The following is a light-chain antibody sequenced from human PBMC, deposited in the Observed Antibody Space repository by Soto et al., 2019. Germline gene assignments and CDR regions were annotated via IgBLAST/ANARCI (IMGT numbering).Light chain of an antibody. CDR1: QSVLYSSTNRNY. CDR2: WAS. CDR3: QQFYTTPLT. J-gene: IGKJ4*01. Sequence: DIVMTQSPDSLAVSLGERASINCSSIQSVLYSSTNRNYLAWYQQKPGQPPKLLIYWASIRESGVPDRFSGSGSGTDFTLTISSLQTEDVSVYYCQQFYTTPLTFGGGTKVEIK. V-gene: IGKV4-1*01.